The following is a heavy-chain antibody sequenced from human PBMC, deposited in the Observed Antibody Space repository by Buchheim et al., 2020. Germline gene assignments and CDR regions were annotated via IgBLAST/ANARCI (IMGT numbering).Heavy chain of an antibody. J-gene: IGHJ4*02. Sequence: QVQLVQSGAEVKKPGASVKVSCKASGYTFTSYYMHWVRQAPGQGLEWMGIINPSGGSTSYAQKFQVRVTMTRDTSTRPVYMELSSLRSEDTAVYYCARVCGGGSCYSRQTFDYWGQGTL. V-gene: IGHV1-46*01. CDR1: GYTFTSYY. CDR2: INPSGGST. CDR3: ARVCGGGSCYSRQTFDY. D-gene: IGHD2-15*01.